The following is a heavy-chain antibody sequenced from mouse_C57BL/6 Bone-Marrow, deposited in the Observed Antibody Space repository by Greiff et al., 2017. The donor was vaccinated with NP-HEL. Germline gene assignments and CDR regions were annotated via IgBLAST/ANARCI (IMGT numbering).Heavy chain of an antibody. CDR3: ARRAYYGNYPFDY. D-gene: IGHD2-10*01. V-gene: IGHV5-17*01. Sequence: EVMLVESGGGLVKPGGSLKLSCAASGFTFSDYGMHWVRQAPEKGLEWVAYISSGSSTIYYADTVKGRFTISRDNAKNTLFLQMTSLRSEDTAMYYCARRAYYGNYPFDYWGQGTTLTVSS. CDR2: ISSGSSTI. J-gene: IGHJ2*01. CDR1: GFTFSDYG.